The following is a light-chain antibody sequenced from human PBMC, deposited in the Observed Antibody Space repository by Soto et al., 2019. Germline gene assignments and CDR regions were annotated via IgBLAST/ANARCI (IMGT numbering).Light chain of an antibody. V-gene: IGKV3-20*01. J-gene: IGKJ4*01. CDR3: QQYGSSPLT. Sequence: EIVLTQSPGALSLSPGERATLSCSASQSVSSSYLAWYQQKPGQAPRLLIYGASSRATGIPDRFSGSGSGTDFTLTISRLEPEDFAVYYRQQYGSSPLTFGGGTKVDIK. CDR1: QSVSSSY. CDR2: GAS.